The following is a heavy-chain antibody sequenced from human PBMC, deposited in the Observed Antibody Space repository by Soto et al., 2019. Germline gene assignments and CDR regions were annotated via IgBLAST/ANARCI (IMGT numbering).Heavy chain of an antibody. CDR3: ARLKNYYDSSGYFLVHNWFDP. V-gene: IGHV5-51*01. CDR2: IYPGDSDT. CDR1: GYSFTSYW. D-gene: IGHD3-22*01. J-gene: IGHJ5*02. Sequence: PGESLKISCKGSGYSFTSYWIGWVRQMPGKGLEWMGIIYPGDSDTRYSPSFQGQVTISADKSISTAYLQWSSLKASDTAMYYCARLKNYYDSSGYFLVHNWFDPWGPGTLVTVSS.